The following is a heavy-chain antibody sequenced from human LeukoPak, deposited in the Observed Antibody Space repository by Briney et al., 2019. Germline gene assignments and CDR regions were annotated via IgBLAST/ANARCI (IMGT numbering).Heavy chain of an antibody. CDR1: GFTFSTYW. J-gene: IGHJ4*02. Sequence: GGSLRLSCAASGFTFSTYWMSWVRQAPGKGLEWVGNIKKDGSEKHYVDSVKGRFTISRDSAKNSLYLQMNSLGAEDTAVYYCARHSSGWYCVLDFWGQGTLVPVSS. V-gene: IGHV3-7*01. CDR3: ARHSSGWYCVLDF. CDR2: IKKDGSEK. D-gene: IGHD6-19*01.